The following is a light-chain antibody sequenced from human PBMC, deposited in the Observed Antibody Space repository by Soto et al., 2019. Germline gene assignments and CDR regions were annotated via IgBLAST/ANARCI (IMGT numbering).Light chain of an antibody. CDR1: QSVSSSL. V-gene: IGKV3-20*01. Sequence: IVLTQSPGTLSLSPGERATLSCRASQSVSSSLLAWFQQKPGQAPRLLIYGASTRATGIPDRFSGSGSGTDFTLTISRLEPEDFAVYFCQQYGRSPPITFGQGTRLEIK. J-gene: IGKJ5*01. CDR3: QQYGRSPPIT. CDR2: GAS.